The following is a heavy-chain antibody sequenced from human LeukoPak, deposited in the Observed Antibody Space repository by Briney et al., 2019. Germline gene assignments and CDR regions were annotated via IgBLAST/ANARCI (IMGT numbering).Heavy chain of an antibody. CDR2: ISSSGSTI. CDR3: AKDQWIEQMLGSHCDY. J-gene: IGHJ4*02. Sequence: GGSLRLSCAASGFTFSDYYMSWIRQAPGKGLEWVSYISSSGSTIYYADSVKGRFTISRDNSKNTLYLQMNSLRAEDTAVYYCAKDQWIEQMLGSHCDYWGQGTLVTVSS. CDR1: GFTFSDYY. D-gene: IGHD5-12*01. V-gene: IGHV3-11*04.